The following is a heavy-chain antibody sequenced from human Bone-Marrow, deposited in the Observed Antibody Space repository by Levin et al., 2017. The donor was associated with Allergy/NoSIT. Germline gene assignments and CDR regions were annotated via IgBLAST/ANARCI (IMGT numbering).Heavy chain of an antibody. CDR3: ARDRGGATTIDY. Sequence: SETLSLTCTVSGVSISSSYWSWIRQPPGKGLEWIGSIYNSGSAKYNPSLKSRVTISVDMSKNQFSLKLSSVTAADTAVYYCARDRGGATTIDYWGQGTLVTVSS. J-gene: IGHJ4*02. CDR2: IYNSGSA. CDR1: GVSISSSY. V-gene: IGHV4-59*01. D-gene: IGHD1-26*01.